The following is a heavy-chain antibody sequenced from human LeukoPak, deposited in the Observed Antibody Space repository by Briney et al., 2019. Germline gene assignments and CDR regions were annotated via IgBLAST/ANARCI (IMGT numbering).Heavy chain of an antibody. CDR1: GYTFTSYG. Sequence: GASVKVSCKASGYTFTSYGISWVRQASGQGLEWMGWISAYNGNTNYAQKLQGRVTMTTDTSTSTAYMELRSLRSDDTAVYYCARDLTDYGDYSDYFDYWGQGTLVTVSS. CDR2: ISAYNGNT. D-gene: IGHD4-17*01. J-gene: IGHJ4*02. CDR3: ARDLTDYGDYSDYFDY. V-gene: IGHV1-18*01.